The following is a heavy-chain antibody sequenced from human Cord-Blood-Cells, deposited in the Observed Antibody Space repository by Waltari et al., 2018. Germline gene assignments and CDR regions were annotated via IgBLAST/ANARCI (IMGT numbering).Heavy chain of an antibody. D-gene: IGHD3-3*01. CDR3: ARGGKAFHYDFWSGYYDY. J-gene: IGHJ4*02. V-gene: IGHV1-69*01. Sequence: QVQLVQSGAEVKKPGSSVKVSCKASGGTFSSYAISWVRQAPGHGLEWMGGIIPIFGTANYAQKFQGRVTITADESTSTAYMELSSLRSEDTAVYYCARGGKAFHYDFWSGYYDYWGQGTLVTVSS. CDR1: GGTFSSYA. CDR2: IIPIFGTA.